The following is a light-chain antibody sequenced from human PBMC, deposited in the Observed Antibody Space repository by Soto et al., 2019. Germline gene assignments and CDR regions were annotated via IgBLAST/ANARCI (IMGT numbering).Light chain of an antibody. CDR2: DAS. CDR1: QDIDNW. J-gene: IGKJ1*01. V-gene: IGKV1-12*01. CDR3: QQGSSFPWT. Sequence: DIQMTQSPSSVSASVGDRVTITCRASQDIDNWLAWYQQKPGKAPKLLIYDASTLQSGVPSRFSGSGYGTDFTFTISSLQPEDFATYYCQQGSSFPWTFGQGTKVEIK.